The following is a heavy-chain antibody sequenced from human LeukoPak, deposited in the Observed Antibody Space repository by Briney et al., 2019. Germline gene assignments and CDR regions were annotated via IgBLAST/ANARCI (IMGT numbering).Heavy chain of an antibody. CDR1: GFTFSAYS. CDR2: ISSSGTYI. D-gene: IGHD5-18*01. J-gene: IGHJ5*02. CDR3: TRLGGYSYGYNWFDP. Sequence: PGGSLRLSCAASGFTFSAYSINWVRQAPGRGLEWVSSISSSGTYIYYADSVKSRFTISRDNAKNSLSLQMNSLKTEDTAVYYCTRLGGYSYGYNWFDPWGQGTLVTVSS. V-gene: IGHV3-21*04.